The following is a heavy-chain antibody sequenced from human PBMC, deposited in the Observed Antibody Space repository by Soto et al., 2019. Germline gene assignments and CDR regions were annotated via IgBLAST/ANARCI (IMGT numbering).Heavy chain of an antibody. J-gene: IGHJ4*02. V-gene: IGHV4-59*01. CDR2: IYDSGVT. CDR1: GRSINSYY. Sequence: SETLSLTCNVSGRSINSYYWSWVRQPPGKGLEWIGYIYDSGVTSYNPSLKSRVTMSADTSKNQFSLKLTSVTGADTAVYYCARTYDSNGYANEFDSWGQGILVTVSS. D-gene: IGHD3-22*01. CDR3: ARTYDSNGYANEFDS.